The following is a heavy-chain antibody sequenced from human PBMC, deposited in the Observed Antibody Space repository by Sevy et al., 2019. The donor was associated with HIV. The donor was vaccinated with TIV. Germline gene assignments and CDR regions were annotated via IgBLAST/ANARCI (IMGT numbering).Heavy chain of an antibody. D-gene: IGHD3-22*01. CDR3: SRGSGYYCFYYGMDV. Sequence: GGSLRLSCEASGFTISRYGLHWVRQAPGKGLEWMSGISNDGSKTDYADAVRGRFIISRDNSKNILHLQMSNLSPEDTAVNHWSRGSGYYCFYYGMDVWGQGTTVTVSS. CDR2: ISNDGSKT. V-gene: IGHV3-30*04. J-gene: IGHJ6*02. CDR1: GFTISRYG.